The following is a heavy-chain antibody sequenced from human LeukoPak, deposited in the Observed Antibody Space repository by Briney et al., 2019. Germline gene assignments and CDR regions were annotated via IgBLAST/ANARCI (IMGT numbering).Heavy chain of an antibody. CDR2: IKTKTDGWTT. Sequence: GGSLRLSCAASGFIFSSAWMSWVRQAPGKGLEWVGHIKTKTDGWTTDYAAPVKGRFTISRDDSKNTLYLQMNSLKTEDTAVYYCTTDLSPLYDSSGYYPEGRDYWGQGTLVTVSS. CDR3: TTDLSPLYDSSGYYPEGRDY. D-gene: IGHD3-22*01. J-gene: IGHJ4*02. CDR1: GFIFSSAW. V-gene: IGHV3-15*01.